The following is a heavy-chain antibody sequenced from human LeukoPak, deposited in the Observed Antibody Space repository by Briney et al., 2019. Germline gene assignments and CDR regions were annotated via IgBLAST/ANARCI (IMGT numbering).Heavy chain of an antibody. Sequence: PGGSLRLSCVTSGFTFSNSGMHWVRQAPGTGLEWLVFISHDGSERYFADSVKGRFTISRDNSKNTLYLQMNSLRAEDTAVYYCAKDMATMIVVVSLDYWGQGTLVTVSS. CDR3: AKDMATMIVVVSLDY. CDR2: ISHDGSER. J-gene: IGHJ4*02. CDR1: GFTFSNSG. D-gene: IGHD3-22*01. V-gene: IGHV3-30*18.